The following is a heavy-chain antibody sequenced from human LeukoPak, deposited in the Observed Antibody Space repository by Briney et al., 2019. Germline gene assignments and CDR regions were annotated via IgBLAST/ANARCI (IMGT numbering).Heavy chain of an antibody. J-gene: IGHJ4*02. CDR2: ISGSGGST. Sequence: GGSLRLSCAASGFTFSSYAMSWVRQAPGKGLEWVPAISGSGGSTYYADSVKGRFTISRDNSKNTLYLQMNSLRAEDTAVYYCAKDRIFESLLLWFGESFDYWGQGTLVTVSS. V-gene: IGHV3-23*01. D-gene: IGHD3-10*01. CDR3: AKDRIFESLLLWFGESFDY. CDR1: GFTFSSYA.